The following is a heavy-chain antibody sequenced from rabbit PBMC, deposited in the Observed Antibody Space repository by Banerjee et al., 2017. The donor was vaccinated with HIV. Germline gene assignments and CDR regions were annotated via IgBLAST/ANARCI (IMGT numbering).Heavy chain of an antibody. CDR1: GFDFSSSYY. D-gene: IGHD1-1*01. Sequence: QEQLVESGGGLVQPEGSLTLTCKASGFDFSSSYYMCWVRQAPGKGLEWIACIYTGSSGSTYYASWAKGRFTISKTSSTTVTLQMTSLTVADTATYFCARDLTGVIGWNFNLWGQGTLVTVS. V-gene: IGHV1S45*01. CDR3: ARDLTGVIGWNFNL. CDR2: IYTGSSGST. J-gene: IGHJ4*01.